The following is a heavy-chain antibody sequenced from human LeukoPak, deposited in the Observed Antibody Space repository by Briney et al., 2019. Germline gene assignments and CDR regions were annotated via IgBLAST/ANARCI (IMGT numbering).Heavy chain of an antibody. CDR2: IKQDGSDR. CDR1: GFTFRNYW. CDR3: VRNLAVAGTCFDS. V-gene: IGHV3-7*03. Sequence: GGSLRLSCAASGFTFRNYWMSWVRQAPGTGLEWVANIKQDGSDRNYVTSVRGRFTISRDNAESSLYLQMNSLRVEDTAVYYCVRNLAVAGTCFDSWGQGTPVTVSS. J-gene: IGHJ4*02. D-gene: IGHD6-19*01.